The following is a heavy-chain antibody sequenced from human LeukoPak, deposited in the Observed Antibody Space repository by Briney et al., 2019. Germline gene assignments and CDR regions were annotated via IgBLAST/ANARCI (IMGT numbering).Heavy chain of an antibody. CDR2: ISHSGST. V-gene: IGHV4-38-2*02. CDR1: GYSISSGYY. D-gene: IGHD1-14*01. J-gene: IGHJ5*02. CDR3: ARVTSRLGWFDP. Sequence: SETLSLTCTVSGYSISSGYYWGWIRQPPGKGLEWIGSISHSGSTYYKPSLKSRVTISVDTSKNQFSLKLRSVTAADTAVYYCARVTSRLGWFDPWGQGILVTVSS.